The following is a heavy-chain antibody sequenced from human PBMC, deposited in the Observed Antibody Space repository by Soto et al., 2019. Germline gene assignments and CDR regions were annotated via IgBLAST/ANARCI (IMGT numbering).Heavy chain of an antibody. J-gene: IGHJ5*02. V-gene: IGHV3-23*01. CDR3: AKDGARGGDLVRLDP. D-gene: IGHD2-8*02. CDR2: ISDSGGST. Sequence: GGSLRLSCVASGFAFDNYAMSWVRQAPGKGLEWVSSISDSGGSTYYADSVKGRFTISRDNPENTLYLQMNSLRAGDTAVYYCAKDGARGGDLVRLDPWGPGSLVTVSS. CDR1: GFAFDNYA.